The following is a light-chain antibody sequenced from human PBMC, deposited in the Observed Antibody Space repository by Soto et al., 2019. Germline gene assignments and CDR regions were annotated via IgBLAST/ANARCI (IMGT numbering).Light chain of an antibody. CDR2: AAS. V-gene: IGKV1-9*01. Sequence: DIQLTQSPSFLSSSVGDRVTITCRASQGISSYLAWYQQKPGKAPKLLIYAASSLQSGVPSRISGSGSETEFTLTINSLQPEDFAVYYCQQYSSSPLTFGGGTKVDIK. CDR3: QQYSSSPLT. CDR1: QGISSY. J-gene: IGKJ4*01.